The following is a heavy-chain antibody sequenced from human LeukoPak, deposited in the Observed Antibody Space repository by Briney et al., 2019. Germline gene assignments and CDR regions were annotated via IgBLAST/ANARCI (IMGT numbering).Heavy chain of an antibody. CDR1: GFTFSSYA. D-gene: IGHD3-22*01. CDR3: AKDLGYYDSSGYYSDAFDI. CDR2: ISGSGGST. V-gene: IGHV3-23*01. Sequence: GGSLRLSCAASGFTFSSYAMSWVRQAPGKGLEWVSAISGSGGSTYYADSVKGRFTFSRDNSKNTLYLQMNSLRAEDTAVYYCAKDLGYYDSSGYYSDAFDIWGQGTMVTVSS. J-gene: IGHJ3*02.